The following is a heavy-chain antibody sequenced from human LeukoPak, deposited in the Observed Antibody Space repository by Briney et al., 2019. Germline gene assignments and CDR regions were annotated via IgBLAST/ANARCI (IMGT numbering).Heavy chain of an antibody. J-gene: IGHJ4*02. CDR1: GYTLTELS. D-gene: IGHD3-10*01. CDR2: FDPEDGET. CDR3: ATESHLTTMVRGVIDY. Sequence: GASVKVSCKVSGYTLTELSMHWVRQAPGKGLEWMGGFDPEDGETIYAQKFQGRVTMTEDTSTDTAYMELSSLRSEDTAVYYCATESHLTTMVRGVIDYWGQGTLVTVSS. V-gene: IGHV1-24*01.